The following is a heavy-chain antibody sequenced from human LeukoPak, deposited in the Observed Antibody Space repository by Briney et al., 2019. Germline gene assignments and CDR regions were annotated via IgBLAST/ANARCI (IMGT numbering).Heavy chain of an antibody. CDR3: AQGQFWSGYH. V-gene: IGHV3-30*03. CDR2: ISSDGSGK. CDR1: GFTFSSYG. D-gene: IGHD3-3*01. J-gene: IGHJ4*02. Sequence: PGRSLRLSCAASGFTFSSYGVHWVRQAPGKGLEWVAVISSDGSGKYYADSVRGRFTISRDNSKNTLYLQMNSLGAEDTAVYYCAQGQFWSGYHWGQGTLVTVSS.